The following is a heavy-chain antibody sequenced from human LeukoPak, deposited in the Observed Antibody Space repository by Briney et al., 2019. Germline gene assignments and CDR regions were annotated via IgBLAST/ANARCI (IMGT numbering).Heavy chain of an antibody. CDR1: GFTFSDYD. CDR3: ARGDLAYYYHLSGQFDY. CDR2: ISSRGSTI. Sequence: GGSLRLSCVASGFTFSDYDMSWIRQAPGKGLEWISYISSRGSTINYADSMKGRVTLSRDNAKNSLYLQMNSLRDEDTAVYYCARGDLAYYYHLSGQFDYWGQGALVTVSS. V-gene: IGHV3-11*01. D-gene: IGHD2/OR15-2a*01. J-gene: IGHJ4*02.